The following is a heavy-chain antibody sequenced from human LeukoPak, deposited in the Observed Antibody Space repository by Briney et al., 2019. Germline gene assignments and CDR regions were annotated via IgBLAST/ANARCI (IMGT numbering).Heavy chain of an antibody. CDR1: GGSFSAYY. CDR3: ARSSLIDYDFWSGYYPRGMDV. CDR2: INHSGRT. Sequence: SETLSLTCGVSGGSFSAYYWSWIRQPPGKGLELIGEINHSGRTNYNPSLKSRVTISVDTSKNQFSLNLSSVTAADTAVYYCARSSLIDYDFWSGYYPRGMDVWGQGTTVTVSS. D-gene: IGHD3-3*01. J-gene: IGHJ6*02. V-gene: IGHV4-34*01.